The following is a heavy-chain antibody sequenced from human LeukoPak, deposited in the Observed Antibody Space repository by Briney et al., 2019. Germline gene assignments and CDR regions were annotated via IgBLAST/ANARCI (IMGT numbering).Heavy chain of an antibody. J-gene: IGHJ4*02. V-gene: IGHV1-69*05. CDR3: ARPQVRGVIITPFDY. CDR2: IIPIFGTA. Sequence: SVKVSCKASGGTFSSYAISWVRQAPGQGLEWMGGIIPIFGTANYAQKLQGRVTMTTDTSTSTAYMELRSLRSDDTAVYYCARPQVRGVIITPFDYWGQGTLVTVSS. CDR1: GGTFSSYA. D-gene: IGHD3-10*01.